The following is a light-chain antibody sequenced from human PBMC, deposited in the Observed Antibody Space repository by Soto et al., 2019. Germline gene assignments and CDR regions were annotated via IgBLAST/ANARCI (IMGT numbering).Light chain of an antibody. J-gene: IGKJ4*01. CDR3: QQYDSSPLT. Sequence: EIVLTQSPGTLSLSPGERTTLSCRASQSVSNKYLAWYQQKPGQAPRLLIYGASSRATGIPDRFSGSGSGTDFTLTISRLQPEDFAVYYCQQYDSSPLTFGGGTKVEIK. CDR2: GAS. CDR1: QSVSNKY. V-gene: IGKV3-20*01.